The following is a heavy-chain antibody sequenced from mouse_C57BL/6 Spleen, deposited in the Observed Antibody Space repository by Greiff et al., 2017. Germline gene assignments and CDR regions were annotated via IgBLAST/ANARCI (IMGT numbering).Heavy chain of an antibody. CDR3: ARYITSYGGAMDY. CDR1: GFTFTDYY. J-gene: IGHJ4*01. CDR2: IRNKANGYTT. Sequence: EVQRVESGGGLVQPGGSLSLSCAASGFTFTDYYMSWVRQPPGKALEWLGFIRNKANGYTTEYSASVKGRFTISRDNSQSILYLQMNALRAEDSATYYCARYITSYGGAMDYWGQGTSVTVSS. V-gene: IGHV7-3*01. D-gene: IGHD1-1*01.